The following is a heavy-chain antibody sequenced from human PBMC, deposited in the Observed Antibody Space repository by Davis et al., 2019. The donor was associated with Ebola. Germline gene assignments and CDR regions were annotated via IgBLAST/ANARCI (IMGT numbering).Heavy chain of an antibody. V-gene: IGHV3-23*01. CDR1: GFTFSSYA. J-gene: IGHJ3*02. Sequence: GESLKISCAASGFTFSSYAMSWVRQAPGKGLEYVSTISTSGGSTYYADSVKGRFTISRDNSKNTLYLQKNSLRVEDTAVYYCAREMATTNDAFDIWGQGTMVSVSS. CDR3: AREMATTNDAFDI. D-gene: IGHD5-24*01. CDR2: ISTSGGST.